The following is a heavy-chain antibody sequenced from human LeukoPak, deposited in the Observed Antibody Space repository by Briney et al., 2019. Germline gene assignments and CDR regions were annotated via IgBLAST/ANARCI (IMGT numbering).Heavy chain of an antibody. V-gene: IGHV4-61*01. J-gene: IGHJ4*02. D-gene: IGHD2-15*01. CDR1: GGSVSSGSYY. CDR3: ARGGGRRYCSGGSCPYYFDS. Sequence: PSETLSLTCTVSGGSVSSGSYYWSWIRQPPGKGLEWIGYIYYSGSTNYNPSLKSRVTISVDTSKNQFSLKLSSVTAADTAVYCCARGGGRRYCSGGSCPYYFDSWGQGTLVTVSS. CDR2: IYYSGST.